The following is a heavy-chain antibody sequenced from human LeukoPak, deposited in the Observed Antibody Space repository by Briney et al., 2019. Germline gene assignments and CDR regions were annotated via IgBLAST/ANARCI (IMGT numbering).Heavy chain of an antibody. CDR1: GDSISNYY. V-gene: IGHV4-59*08. CDR3: ARQNGGSWNYYYYMDV. D-gene: IGHD1-26*01. J-gene: IGHJ6*03. CDR2: IYYSGST. Sequence: ASETLSLTCTVSGDSISNYYWSWIRQPPGKGLEWIGYIYYSGSTNYNPSLKSRVTISVDTSKNQFSLKLSSVTAADTAVYYCARQNGGSWNYYYYMDVWGKGTTVTVSS.